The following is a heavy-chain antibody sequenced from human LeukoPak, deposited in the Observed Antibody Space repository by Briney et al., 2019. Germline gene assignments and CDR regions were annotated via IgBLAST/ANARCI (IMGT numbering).Heavy chain of an antibody. D-gene: IGHD2-2*01. J-gene: IGHJ4*02. CDR3: VRSCSSGSCYGYKDY. V-gene: IGHV3-74*01. Sequence: GGSLRLSCATSGFTFSSYWMHWVRQVPGKGLVWVSHVNGDGTSTSYADSVQGRFTISRDNAKNTLYLYMNSLRGDDTAIYFCVRSCSSGSCYGYKDYWGQGTLVTVSS. CDR2: VNGDGTST. CDR1: GFTFSSYW.